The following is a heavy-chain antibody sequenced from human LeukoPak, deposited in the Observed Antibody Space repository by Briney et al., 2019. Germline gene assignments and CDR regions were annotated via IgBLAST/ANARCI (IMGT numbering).Heavy chain of an antibody. CDR3: ARDRGVLDLAD. CDR2: IYYSGST. J-gene: IGHJ4*02. V-gene: IGHV4-59*01. D-gene: IGHD2-8*01. Sequence: SETLSLTCTVSGGSISSYYRSWIRQPPGKGLEWIGYIYYSGSTNYNPSLKSRVTISVDTSKNQFSLKLSSVTAADTAVYYCARDRGVLDLADWGQGTLVTVSS. CDR1: GGSISSYY.